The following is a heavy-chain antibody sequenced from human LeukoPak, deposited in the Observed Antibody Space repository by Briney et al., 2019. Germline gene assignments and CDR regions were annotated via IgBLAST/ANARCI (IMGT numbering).Heavy chain of an antibody. CDR2: IYYSGST. V-gene: IGHV4-61*01. CDR1: GGSVSSGSYY. D-gene: IGHD6-25*01. CDR3: ARVGAGRYHYYGMDV. J-gene: IGHJ6*02. Sequence: SETLSLTCTVSGGSVSSGSYYWSWIRQPPGKGLEWIGYIYYSGSTNYNPSLKSRVTISVDTSKNQFSLKLGSVTAADTAVYYCARVGAGRYHYYGMDVWGQGTTATVSS.